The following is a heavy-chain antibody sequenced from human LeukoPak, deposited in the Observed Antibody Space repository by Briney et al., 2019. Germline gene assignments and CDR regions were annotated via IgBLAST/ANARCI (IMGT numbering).Heavy chain of an antibody. Sequence: SETLSLTCTVSGYSISSGYYWGWIRQPPGKGLEWIGSIYHSGSTNYNPSLKSRVTISVDTSKNQFSLKLSSVTAADTAVYYCARDRQLRYFDWLLRGFYMDVWGKGTTVTVSS. J-gene: IGHJ6*03. V-gene: IGHV4-38-2*02. D-gene: IGHD3-9*01. CDR1: GYSISSGYY. CDR3: ARDRQLRYFDWLLRGFYMDV. CDR2: IYHSGST.